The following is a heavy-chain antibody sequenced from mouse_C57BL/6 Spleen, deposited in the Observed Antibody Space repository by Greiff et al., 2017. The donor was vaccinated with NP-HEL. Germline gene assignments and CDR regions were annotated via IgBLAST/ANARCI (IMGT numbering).Heavy chain of an antibody. CDR3: ARGLRLDY. D-gene: IGHD1-1*01. J-gene: IGHJ4*01. V-gene: IGHV1-72*01. CDR1: GYTFTSSW. Sequence: VQLQQPGAELVKPGASVKLSCKASGYTFTSSWMHWVKQRPGRGLEWIGRIDPNSGGTKYNEKFQGKATMTADTPSSTAYMQLSSLTSEDTAIYYCARGLRLDYWGQGTSVTVSS. CDR2: IDPNSGGT.